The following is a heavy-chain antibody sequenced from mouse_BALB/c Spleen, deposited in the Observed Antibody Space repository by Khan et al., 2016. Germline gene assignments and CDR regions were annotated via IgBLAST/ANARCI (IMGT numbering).Heavy chain of an antibody. CDR2: ISCYNGAT. D-gene: IGHD2-9*01. CDR3: ARPYFGFGEGYYFNY. J-gene: IGHJ2*01. Sequence: LVKTGASVKISCKASGYSFIGYYMHWVKQSHGKSLEWIGYISCYNGATRYNQKFKGKATFTVDTSSNTAYMQFNSLTSEDSAGYYCARPYFGFGEGYYFNYWGQGTTLTVSS. V-gene: IGHV1S34*01. CDR1: GYSFIGYY.